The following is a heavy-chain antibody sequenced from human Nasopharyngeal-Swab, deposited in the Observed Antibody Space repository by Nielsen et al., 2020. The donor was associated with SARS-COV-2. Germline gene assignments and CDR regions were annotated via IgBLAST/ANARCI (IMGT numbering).Heavy chain of an antibody. J-gene: IGHJ3*02. CDR1: GGSISSYY. CDR3: ARGGGLGYYDFWSGYSQTSDPFDI. D-gene: IGHD3-3*01. CDR2: IYYSGST. Sequence: SETLSLTCTVSGGSISSYYWSWIRQPPGKGLEWIGYIYYSGSTNYNPSLKSRVTISVDTSKNQFSLKLSSVTAADTAVYYCARGGGLGYYDFWSGYSQTSDPFDIWGQGTMVTVSS. V-gene: IGHV4-59*01.